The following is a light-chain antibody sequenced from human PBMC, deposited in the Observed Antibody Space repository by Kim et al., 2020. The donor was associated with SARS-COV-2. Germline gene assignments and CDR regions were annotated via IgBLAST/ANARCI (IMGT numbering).Light chain of an antibody. Sequence: EIVLTQSPATLFLSPGERATLSCRTSQSVGTELGWYQQKPGQAPRLLMYDPSNRATGIPARFSGSGSGTDFTLTISSLEPEDFAICYCQQRSEWPLTFGGGTKVDIK. V-gene: IGKV3-11*01. CDR2: DPS. CDR3: QQRSEWPLT. CDR1: QSVGTE. J-gene: IGKJ4*01.